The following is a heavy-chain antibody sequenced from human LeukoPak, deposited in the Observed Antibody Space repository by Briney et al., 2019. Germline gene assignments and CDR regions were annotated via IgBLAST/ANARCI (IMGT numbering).Heavy chain of an antibody. V-gene: IGHV4-61*02. CDR3: AREMWGYDSNGYYYYFDY. J-gene: IGHJ4*02. D-gene: IGHD3-22*01. Sequence: SQTLSLTCTVSGGSISSGSYYWSWIRQPAGKGLEWIGRIYTSGSTNYNPSLKSRVTISVDTSKNQFSLKLSSVTAADTAVYYCAREMWGYDSNGYYYYFDYWGQGTLVTVSS. CDR2: IYTSGST. CDR1: GGSISSGSYY.